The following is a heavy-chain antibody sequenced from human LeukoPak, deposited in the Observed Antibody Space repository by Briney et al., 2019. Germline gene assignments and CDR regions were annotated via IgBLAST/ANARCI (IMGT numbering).Heavy chain of an antibody. CDR2: IKNDGVTT. V-gene: IGHV3-74*01. CDR3: ARVRQYDFWSGHNWFDP. J-gene: IGHJ5*02. D-gene: IGHD3-3*01. Sequence: PGGSLRLSCATSGFTFSSSHMHWVRQAPGEGLIWVSRIKNDGVTTSYADSVKGRFTISRDNAKNSLCLQMNSLRADDTAVYYCARVRQYDFWSGHNWFDPWGQGTLVTVSS. CDR1: GFTFSSSH.